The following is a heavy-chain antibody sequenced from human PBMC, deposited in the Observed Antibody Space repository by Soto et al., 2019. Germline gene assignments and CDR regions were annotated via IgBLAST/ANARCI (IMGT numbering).Heavy chain of an antibody. J-gene: IGHJ4*02. D-gene: IGHD3-9*01. CDR3: AKDISLRYFERFDY. Sequence: GGSLRLSCAASGFTFSTYAMSWVRQAPGKGLEWVSAISGSGGGTYYADSVKGRFTISRDNSKNTLYLQVNSLRAEDTAVYYRAKDISLRYFERFDYWGQGTLVTVSS. V-gene: IGHV3-23*01. CDR1: GFTFSTYA. CDR2: ISGSGGGT.